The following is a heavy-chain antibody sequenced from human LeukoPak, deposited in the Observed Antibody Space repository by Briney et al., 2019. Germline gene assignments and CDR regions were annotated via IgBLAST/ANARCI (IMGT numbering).Heavy chain of an antibody. Sequence: GGSLRLSCAASGFTFSSYSMNWVRQAPGKGLEWVSSITRSNYIYYADSVKGRFTISRDNAKNTLYLQMNSLRAEDTAVYYCARGRVGAFDYWGQGTLVTVSS. J-gene: IGHJ4*02. D-gene: IGHD1-26*01. V-gene: IGHV3-21*01. CDR1: GFTFSSYS. CDR3: ARGRVGAFDY. CDR2: ITRSNYI.